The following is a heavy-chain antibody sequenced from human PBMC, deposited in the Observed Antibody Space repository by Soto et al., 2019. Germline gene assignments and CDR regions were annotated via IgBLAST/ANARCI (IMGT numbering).Heavy chain of an antibody. J-gene: IGHJ3*01. V-gene: IGHV2-5*01. CDR1: GFSLSTSGVG. CDR2: IYWNDDK. D-gene: IGHD3-9*01. CDR3: ADRPPSGRYFDWVSLLHNEAFDL. Sequence: ITLKESGPTLVKPTQTLTLTCTFSGFSLSTSGVGVGWIRQPPGKAPEWLALIYWNDDKRYSPSLKSRLTTTKDTPKNQVVLTMTNMDPVDTATYYSADRPPSGRYFDWVSLLHNEAFDLWGQGTMVTVSS.